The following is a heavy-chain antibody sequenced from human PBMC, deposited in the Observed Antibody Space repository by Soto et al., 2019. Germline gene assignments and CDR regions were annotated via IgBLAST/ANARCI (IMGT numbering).Heavy chain of an antibody. V-gene: IGHV3-15*07. CDR3: TTAGELVITWYYGMDV. J-gene: IGHJ6*02. CDR2: IKSKTDGGTT. D-gene: IGHD3-22*01. Sequence: EVQLVESGGGLVKPGGSLRLSCAASGFTFSNAWMNWVRQAPGKGLEWVGRIKSKTDGGTTDYAAPVKGRFTISRDDSKTTLYLQMNSLKTEDTAVYYCTTAGELVITWYYGMDVWGQGTTVTVSS. CDR1: GFTFSNAW.